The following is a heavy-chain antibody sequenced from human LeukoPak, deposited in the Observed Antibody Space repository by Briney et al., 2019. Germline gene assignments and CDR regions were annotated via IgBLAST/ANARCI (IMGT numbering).Heavy chain of an antibody. V-gene: IGHV3-30*18. CDR1: GFTFSSYG. J-gene: IGHJ4*02. CDR2: ISYDGSNK. Sequence: GGSLRLSCAASGFTFSSYGMHWVRQAPGKGLEWVAVISYDGSNKYYADSVKGRFTISRDNSKNTLYLQMNSLRAVDTAVYYCAKGLGTVVTGASVAFDYWGQGTLVTVSS. CDR3: AKGLGTVVTGASVAFDY. D-gene: IGHD4-23*01.